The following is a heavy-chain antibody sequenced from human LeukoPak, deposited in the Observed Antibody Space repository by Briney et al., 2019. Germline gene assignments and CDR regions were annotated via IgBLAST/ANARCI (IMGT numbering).Heavy chain of an antibody. D-gene: IGHD3-22*01. CDR3: AKRGVVIRVILVGFHKEAYYFDS. J-gene: IGHJ4*02. Sequence: GGSLRLSCAVSGITLSNYGMTWVRQAPGKGLEWVAGISDTGGRTNYAASVKGRFTISRNNPKNTLYLQMNSLRAEDTAVYFCAKRGVVIRVILVGFHKEAYYFDSWGQGALVTVSS. CDR2: ISDTGGRT. V-gene: IGHV3-23*01. CDR1: GITLSNYG.